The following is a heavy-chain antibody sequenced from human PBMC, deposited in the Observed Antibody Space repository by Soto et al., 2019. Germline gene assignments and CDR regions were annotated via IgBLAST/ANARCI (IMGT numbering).Heavy chain of an antibody. CDR1: GYSFTSYW. CDR3: ARVLPSGTYYDFWSGSPHYMDV. J-gene: IGHJ6*03. Sequence: PGESLKISCKGSGYSFTSYWIGWVRQMPGKGLEWMGIIYPGDSDTRYSPSFQGQVTISADKSISTAYLQWSSLKASDTAVYYCARVLPSGTYYDFWSGSPHYMDVWGKGTTVTVSS. V-gene: IGHV5-51*01. D-gene: IGHD3-3*01. CDR2: IYPGDSDT.